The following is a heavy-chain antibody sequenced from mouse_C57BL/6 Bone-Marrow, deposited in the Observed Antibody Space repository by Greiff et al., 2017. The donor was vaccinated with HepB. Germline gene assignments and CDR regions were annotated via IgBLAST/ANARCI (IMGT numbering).Heavy chain of an antibody. CDR3: ARRTYYSNYGFAY. Sequence: QVQLKESGAELVKPGASVKISCKASGYAFSSYWMNWVKQRPGKGLEWIGQIYPGDGDTNYNGKFKGKATLTADKSSSTAYMQLSSLTSEDSAVYFCARRTYYSNYGFAYWGQGTLVTVSA. CDR2: IYPGDGDT. D-gene: IGHD2-5*01. J-gene: IGHJ3*01. CDR1: GYAFSSYW. V-gene: IGHV1-80*01.